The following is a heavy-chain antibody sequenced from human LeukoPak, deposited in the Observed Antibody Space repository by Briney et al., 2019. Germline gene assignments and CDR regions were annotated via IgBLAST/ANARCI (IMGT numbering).Heavy chain of an antibody. J-gene: IGHJ3*01. CDR3: VKDLALAGTGGGFDV. Sequence: GGSLRLSRTASGFTFTTYAINWVRQAPGKGLEWVSGISGGGDKAFYADSVNGRFTISRDNSKNSVSLQMSSLRPDDAALYYCVKDLALAGTGGGFDVWGQGTRVAVSS. CDR1: GFTFTTYA. D-gene: IGHD6-19*01. V-gene: IGHV3-23*01. CDR2: ISGGGDKA.